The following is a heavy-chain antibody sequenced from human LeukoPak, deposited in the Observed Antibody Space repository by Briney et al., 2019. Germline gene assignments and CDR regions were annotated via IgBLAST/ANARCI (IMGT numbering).Heavy chain of an antibody. CDR1: GFTFSSYE. D-gene: IGHD4-23*01. CDR2: ISSSGSTI. J-gene: IGHJ4*02. V-gene: IGHV3-48*03. Sequence: GGSLRLSCAASGFTFSSYEMHWVRQAPGKGLEWVSYISSSGSTIYYADSVKGRFTISRDNAKNSLYLQMNSLRAEDTAVYYCARDYGGSSPFDYWGQGTLVTVSS. CDR3: ARDYGGSSPFDY.